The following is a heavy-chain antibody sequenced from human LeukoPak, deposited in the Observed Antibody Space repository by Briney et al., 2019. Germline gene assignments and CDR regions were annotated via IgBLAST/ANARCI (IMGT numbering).Heavy chain of an antibody. Sequence: GGSLRLSCAASGFTFSSYGMHWVRQAPGKGLEWVAFIRYDGSNKYYADSVKGRFTISRDNSKNTLYLQMNSLRAEDTAVYYCARCPLGYYGSGSYCRSYWFDPWGQGTLVTVSS. CDR3: ARCPLGYYGSGSYCRSYWFDP. V-gene: IGHV3-30*02. CDR2: IRYDGSNK. J-gene: IGHJ5*02. CDR1: GFTFSSYG. D-gene: IGHD3-10*01.